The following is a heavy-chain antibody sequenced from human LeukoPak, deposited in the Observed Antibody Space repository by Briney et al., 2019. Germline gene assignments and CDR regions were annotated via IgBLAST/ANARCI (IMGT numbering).Heavy chain of an antibody. D-gene: IGHD3-10*01. Sequence: PGGSLRLSCAASGFTFSSYAMSWVRQAPGKGLEWVSAISGSGGSTYYADSVKGRFTISRDNSKNTLYLQMNSLRAEDTAVYYCARENYYGSGSHNWFDPWGQGTLVTVSS. CDR3: ARENYYGSGSHNWFDP. CDR1: GFTFSSYA. V-gene: IGHV3-23*01. J-gene: IGHJ5*02. CDR2: ISGSGGST.